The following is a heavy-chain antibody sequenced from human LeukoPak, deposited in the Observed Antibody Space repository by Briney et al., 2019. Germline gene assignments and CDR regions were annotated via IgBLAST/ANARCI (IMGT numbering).Heavy chain of an antibody. CDR2: ISHDGRNH. J-gene: IGHJ4*02. Sequence: GGSLRLSCAASGFALSTSGMHWVRQAPAKGLEWVALISHDGRNHSSADSVKGRVTISRDNSKNTPYLQMNSLTVEDTAVYYCAKDLGGGSGSYYLDFWGQGTLVTVSS. D-gene: IGHD3-10*01. CDR1: GFALSTSG. V-gene: IGHV3-30*18. CDR3: AKDLGGGSGSYYLDF.